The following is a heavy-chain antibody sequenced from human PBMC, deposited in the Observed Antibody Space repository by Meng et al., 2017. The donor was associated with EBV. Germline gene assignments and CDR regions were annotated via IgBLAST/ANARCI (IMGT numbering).Heavy chain of an antibody. V-gene: IGHV7-4-1*02. Sequence: QVQLVQSGSELKKPXXSVKVSCKAXGYTFTSYAMNWVRQAPGQGLEWMGWINTNTGNPTYAQGFTGRFVFSLDTSVSTAYLQISSLKAEDTAVYYCASTRYYYDSSGYCFDYWGQGTLVTVSS. CDR3: ASTRYYYDSSGYCFDY. CDR1: GYTFTSYA. D-gene: IGHD3-22*01. CDR2: INTNTGNP. J-gene: IGHJ4*02.